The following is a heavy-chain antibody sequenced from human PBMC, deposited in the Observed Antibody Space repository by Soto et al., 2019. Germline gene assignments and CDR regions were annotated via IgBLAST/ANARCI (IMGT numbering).Heavy chain of an antibody. CDR1: GGSISSYY. V-gene: IGHV4-59*01. J-gene: IGHJ5*02. Sequence: SPTLSLTCTVSGGSISSYYWSWIRQPPGKGLEWIGYIYYSGSTNYNPSLKNRVTISVDTSKNQFSLKLSSVTAADTAVYYCASGYCSSTSCYRYWFDPWGQGTLVTVSS. D-gene: IGHD2-2*01. CDR2: IYYSGST. CDR3: ASGYCSSTSCYRYWFDP.